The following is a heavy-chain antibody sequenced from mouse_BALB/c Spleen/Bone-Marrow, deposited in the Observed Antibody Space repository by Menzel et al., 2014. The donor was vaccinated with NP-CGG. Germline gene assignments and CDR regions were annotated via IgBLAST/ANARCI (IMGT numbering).Heavy chain of an antibody. CDR2: INPSNGGT. CDR3: TRGRTWDFDY. D-gene: IGHD4-1*01. J-gene: IGHJ2*01. V-gene: IGHV1S81*02. CDR1: GYTFTSYY. Sequence: QLQQSGAELVKPGASVKLSCKASGYTFTSYYMCWVKQRPGQGLEWIGEINPSNGGTNFNEKFKSRATLTVDKSSSTAYMQLSSLTSEDSAVYYCTRGRTWDFDYWGQGTTLTVSS.